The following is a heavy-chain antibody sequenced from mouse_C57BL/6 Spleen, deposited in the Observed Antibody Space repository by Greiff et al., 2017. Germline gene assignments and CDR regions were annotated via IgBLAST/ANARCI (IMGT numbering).Heavy chain of an antibody. CDR1: GYTFTDYY. V-gene: IGHV1-19*01. Sequence: EVQLQESGPVLVKPGASVKMSCKASGYTFTDYYMNWVKQSPGKSLEWIGVINPYNGGTSYNQKFKGKATLTVDTSSSTAYMELNSLTSEDSAVXYYARASDSGYKDYAMDYWGQGTSVTVSS. CDR3: ARASDSGYKDYAMDY. J-gene: IGHJ4*01. D-gene: IGHD3-2*02. CDR2: INPYNGGT.